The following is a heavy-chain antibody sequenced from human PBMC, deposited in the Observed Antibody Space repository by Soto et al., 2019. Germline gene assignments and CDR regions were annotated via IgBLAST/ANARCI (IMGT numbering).Heavy chain of an antibody. J-gene: IGHJ6*02. Sequence: SVKVSCRASGGTFSSYAISWVRQAPGQGLEWMGGIIPIFGTANYAQKFQGRVTITADESTSTAYMELSSLRSEDTAVYYCARAGSSAPPWVYGMDVWGQGTTVTVSS. CDR1: GGTFSSYA. V-gene: IGHV1-69*13. CDR3: ARAGSSAPPWVYGMDV. CDR2: IIPIFGTA. D-gene: IGHD6-6*01.